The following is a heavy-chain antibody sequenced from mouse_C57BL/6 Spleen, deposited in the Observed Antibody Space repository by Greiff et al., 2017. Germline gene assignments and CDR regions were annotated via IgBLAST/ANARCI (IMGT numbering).Heavy chain of an antibody. CDR1: GYAFSSSW. CDR3: ARDGDYDGFAY. J-gene: IGHJ3*01. CDR2: IYPGDGDT. Sequence: VQVVESGPELVKPGASVKISCKASGYAFSSSWMTWVKQRPGKGLEWIGRIYPGDGDTNYNGKFKGKATLTADKSSSTAYMQLSSLTSEDSAVYFCARDGDYDGFAYWGQGTLVTVAA. D-gene: IGHD2-4*01. V-gene: IGHV1-82*01.